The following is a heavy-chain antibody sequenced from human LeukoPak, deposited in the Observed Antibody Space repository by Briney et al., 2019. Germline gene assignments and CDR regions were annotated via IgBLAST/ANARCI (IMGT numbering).Heavy chain of an antibody. CDR2: ISYDGSNK. J-gene: IGHJ4*02. D-gene: IGHD5-24*01. Sequence: GRSLRLSCAASGFTFSSYAMHWVRQAPGKGLEWVAVISYDGSNKYYADSVKGRFTISRDNSKNTLYLQVNSLRAEDTAVYYCARDTLEMATIQFDYWGQGTLVTVSS. CDR3: ARDTLEMATIQFDY. CDR1: GFTFSSYA. V-gene: IGHV3-30-3*01.